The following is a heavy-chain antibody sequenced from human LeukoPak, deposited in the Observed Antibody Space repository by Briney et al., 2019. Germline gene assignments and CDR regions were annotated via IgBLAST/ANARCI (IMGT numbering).Heavy chain of an antibody. D-gene: IGHD6-13*01. CDR2: MNPNSGNT. Sequence: GASVKVSCKASGYTFTGYYMHWVRQAPGQGLEWMGWMNPNSGNTGYAQKFQGRVTMTRNTSISTAYMELSSLRSEDTAMYYCARRYSSSWYKGGVDYWGQGTLVTVSS. CDR3: ARRYSSSWYKGGVDY. CDR1: GYTFTGYY. V-gene: IGHV1-8*02. J-gene: IGHJ4*02.